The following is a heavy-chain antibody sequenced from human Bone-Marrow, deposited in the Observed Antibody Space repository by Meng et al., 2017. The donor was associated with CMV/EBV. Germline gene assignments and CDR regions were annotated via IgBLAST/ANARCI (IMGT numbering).Heavy chain of an antibody. CDR3: ARDPSSTVTNDV. J-gene: IGHJ6*02. CDR1: GFTFSTFW. D-gene: IGHD4-17*01. CDR2: IKHDGTKE. V-gene: IGHV3-7*01. Sequence: GESLKISCEAFGFTFSTFWMSWVRQAPGKGLEWVANIKHDGTKEHYVASEKGRFTISRDNAKNSLSLQMNSLRAEDTAVYYCARDPSSTVTNDVWGQGTTVTVS.